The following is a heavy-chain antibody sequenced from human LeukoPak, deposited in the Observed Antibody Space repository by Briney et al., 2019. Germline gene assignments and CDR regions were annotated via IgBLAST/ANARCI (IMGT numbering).Heavy chain of an antibody. V-gene: IGHV3-23*01. D-gene: IGHD6-19*01. CDR2: IKSGGGT. J-gene: IGHJ4*02. Sequence: GGSLRLSCAASGFTFNTYVMSWVRQTPGKGLQWVSSIKSGGGTDYADSVKGRFTISRDNSKNTLYLQMNSLRAEDTSIYYCTKVRPPPGSGWYGGDDYWGQGTLVAVSS. CDR3: TKVRPPPGSGWYGGDDY. CDR1: GFTFNTYV.